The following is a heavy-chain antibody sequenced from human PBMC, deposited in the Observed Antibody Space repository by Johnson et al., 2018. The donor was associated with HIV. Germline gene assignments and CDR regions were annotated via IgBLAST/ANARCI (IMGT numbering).Heavy chain of an antibody. D-gene: IGHD3-16*01. Sequence: MQLVESGGGLVQPGGSLRLSCAASGFTFSSYWMHWVRQGPGKGLVWVSRINGDGSGITYADSVKGRFTISRDNSKNTLYLQMNSLRAEDTAVYYCARDNLRQLDAFDIWGQGTMVIVSS. J-gene: IGHJ3*02. CDR1: GFTFSSYW. CDR2: INGDGSGI. V-gene: IGHV3-74*01. CDR3: ARDNLRQLDAFDI.